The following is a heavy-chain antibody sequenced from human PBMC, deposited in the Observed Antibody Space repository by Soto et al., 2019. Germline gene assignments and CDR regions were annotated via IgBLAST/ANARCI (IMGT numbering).Heavy chain of an antibody. J-gene: IGHJ1*01. CDR2: ISAYNVNT. V-gene: IGHV1-18*01. CDR3: ARDHRDYGGNSAQH. D-gene: IGHD4-17*01. CDR1: GYTFTSYG. Sequence: GASVKVSCKASGYTFTSYGISWVRQAPGQGLEWMGWISAYNVNTNYAQKLQGRVTMTTDTSTSTAYMELRSLRSDDTAVYYCARDHRDYGGNSAQHWGQGTLVTVSS.